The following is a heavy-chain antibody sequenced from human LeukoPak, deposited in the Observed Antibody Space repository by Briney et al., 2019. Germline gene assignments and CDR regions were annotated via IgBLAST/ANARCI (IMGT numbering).Heavy chain of an antibody. Sequence: GGSLRLSCAASGFTFSNYAMRWVRQAPGKGLEWVSGISGSGDSTYYADSVKGRFTISRDNSKNTLYLQMNSLKTEDTAVYYCTTIRGDYVYYYYYYMDVWGKGTTVTVSS. CDR3: TTIRGDYVYYYYYYMDV. CDR1: GFTFSNYA. D-gene: IGHD4-17*01. J-gene: IGHJ6*03. CDR2: ISGSGDST. V-gene: IGHV3-23*01.